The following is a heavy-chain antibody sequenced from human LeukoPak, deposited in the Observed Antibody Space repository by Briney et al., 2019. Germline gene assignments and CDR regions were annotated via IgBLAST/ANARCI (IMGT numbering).Heavy chain of an antibody. J-gene: IGHJ6*03. D-gene: IGHD3-10*01. CDR3: ARRTRGGGEPYYYYYMDV. CDR1: GGSISSSSYY. CDR2: IFYSGST. V-gene: IGHV4-39*01. Sequence: PSETLSLTCTVSGGSISSSSYYWGWIRQPPGKGLEWIGSIFYSGSTYYNPSLKSRVTISVDTSKNQFSLQLRSVTAADTAVYYCARRTRGGGEPYYYYYMDVWGKGTTVTVSS.